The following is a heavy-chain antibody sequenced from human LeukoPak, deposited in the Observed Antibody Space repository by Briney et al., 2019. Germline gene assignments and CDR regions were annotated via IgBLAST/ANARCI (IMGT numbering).Heavy chain of an antibody. V-gene: IGHV1-8*02. J-gene: IGHJ4*02. D-gene: IGHD6-6*01. CDR3: ARIRQLVSDY. Sequence: ASVKVSCKASGGTFSSYAINWVRQATGQGLEWMGWMNPNSGNTGYAQKLQGRVTMTRNTSISTAYMELSSLRSEDTAVYYCARIRQLVSDYWGQGTLVTVSS. CDR1: GGTFSSYA. CDR2: MNPNSGNT.